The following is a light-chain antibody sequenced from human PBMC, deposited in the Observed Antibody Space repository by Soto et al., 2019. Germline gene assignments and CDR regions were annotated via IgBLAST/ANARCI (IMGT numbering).Light chain of an antibody. Sequence: QSVLTQPPSASGTPGQRVTISCSGSNSNIGSNTVNWYQQLPGAAPRLLIYGNNHQPSGAPDRFSGSKSGTSASLAISGLQSEDEADYFCAAWEDSLNGWVFGGGTKLTVL. J-gene: IGLJ3*02. CDR1: NSNIGSNT. V-gene: IGLV1-44*01. CDR3: AAWEDSLNGWV. CDR2: GNN.